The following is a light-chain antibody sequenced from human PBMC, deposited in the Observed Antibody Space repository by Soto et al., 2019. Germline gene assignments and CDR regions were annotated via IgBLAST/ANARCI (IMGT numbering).Light chain of an antibody. CDR1: QGISSY. CDR3: QQYENYWT. J-gene: IGKJ1*01. CDR2: AAS. Sequence: DIQLTQSPSFLSASVGDRVTITCRASQGISSYLAWYQQKPGKAPKLLIYAASTLQSGVPSRFSGSGSGTEFTLTISSLQPEDFATYYCQQYENYWTFGQGTKV. V-gene: IGKV1-9*01.